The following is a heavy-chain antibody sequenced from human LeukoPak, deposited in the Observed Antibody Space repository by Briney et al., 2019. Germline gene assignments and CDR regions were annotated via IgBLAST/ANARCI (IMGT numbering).Heavy chain of an antibody. Sequence: TSETLSLTCSVSGDSVSRSDSYWDWIRQPPGKGLEWIGTIYYSGRTYYSPSLKSRVTMSVDPSNNQFSLNLRSVTAADTALYYCARRRYYDGSGYLEWGQGTLLSVSS. CDR1: GDSVSRSDSY. V-gene: IGHV4-39*01. CDR2: IYYSGRT. D-gene: IGHD3-22*01. J-gene: IGHJ1*01. CDR3: ARRRYYDGSGYLE.